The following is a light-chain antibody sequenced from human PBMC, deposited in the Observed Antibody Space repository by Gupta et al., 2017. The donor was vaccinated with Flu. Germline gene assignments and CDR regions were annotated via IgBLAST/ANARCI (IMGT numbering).Light chain of an antibody. J-gene: IGLJ2*01. Sequence: QSVLTQPPSVSGAPGQRVTIPCTGSSSNIGAGYDVHWYQQLPGTAPKLLIHGNNNRPSGVPDRFSGSKSGTSASLAITVLQAEDEADYYCQSYDSSLSGVVFGGGTKLTVL. CDR1: SSNIGAGYD. CDR2: GNN. CDR3: QSYDSSLSGVV. V-gene: IGLV1-40*01.